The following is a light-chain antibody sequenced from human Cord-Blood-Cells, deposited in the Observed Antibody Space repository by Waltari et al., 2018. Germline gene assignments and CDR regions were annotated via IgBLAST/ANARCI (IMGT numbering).Light chain of an antibody. CDR2: GAS. CDR3: QQYGSSPLT. V-gene: IGKV3-20*01. Sequence: DIVLTQSPDTLSLSHGVRATPACRASQSVSSSYLAWYQQKPGQAPRLLIYGASSRATGIPDRFSGSGSGTDFTLTISRLEPEDFAVYYCQQYGSSPLTFGGGTKVEIK. CDR1: QSVSSSY. J-gene: IGKJ4*01.